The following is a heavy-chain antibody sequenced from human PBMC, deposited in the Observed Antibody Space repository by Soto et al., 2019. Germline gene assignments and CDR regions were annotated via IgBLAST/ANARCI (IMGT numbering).Heavy chain of an antibody. CDR2: ISIGSTTI. J-gene: IGHJ5*02. V-gene: IGHV3-48*02. CDR1: GFTFSTYS. CDR3: ARDNGIAGSFDP. D-gene: IGHD6-13*01. Sequence: EVQLVESGGGLVQPGGSLRLSCAASGFTFSTYSMNWVRQAPGKGLEWISYISIGSTTIFYADSVKGRVTISRDNAKNSLYLQMNSLRDEDTSVYYCARDNGIAGSFDPWGQGTLVTVSS.